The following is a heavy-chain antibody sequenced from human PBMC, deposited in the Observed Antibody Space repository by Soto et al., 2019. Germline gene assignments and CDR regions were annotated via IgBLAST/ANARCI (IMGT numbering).Heavy chain of an antibody. CDR1: GFTLRKFW. J-gene: IGHJ4*02. V-gene: IGHV3-7*01. CDR2: ISEDGGEI. D-gene: IGHD2-15*01. CDR3: ARLRGYCSGGSCFPPDS. Sequence: EVQLVESGGGLVQPGGSLRLSCAASGFTLRKFWMRWVRQAPGKGLEWVADISEDGGEIYYLDSVKGRFTISRDNAKNSLHLQMNSLRAEDTAVYYCARLRGYCSGGSCFPPDSWGQGSLVTVSS.